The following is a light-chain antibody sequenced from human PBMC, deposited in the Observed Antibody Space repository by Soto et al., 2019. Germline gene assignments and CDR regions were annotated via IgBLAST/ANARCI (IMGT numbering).Light chain of an antibody. Sequence: AIQMTQAPASVSASVGDRVTITCRASQGIRNVLGWSQQKPGKAPKLLIYSVSSLQSGVPSRFSSSGSGTDFILTISGLHPEDLATYFCLQDFTYPRTFGQGTKV. CDR2: SVS. J-gene: IGKJ1*01. CDR3: LQDFTYPRT. V-gene: IGKV1-6*01. CDR1: QGIRNV.